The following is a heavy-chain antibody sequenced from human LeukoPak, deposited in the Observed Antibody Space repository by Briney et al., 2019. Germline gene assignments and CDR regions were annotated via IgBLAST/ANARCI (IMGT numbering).Heavy chain of an antibody. J-gene: IGHJ4*02. CDR3: ARGPAAAIDY. CDR2: ITGSSNTI. D-gene: IGHD2-2*01. Sequence: GGTLRLSCAASRLTFNTYNMNWVRQAPGKGLEWVSFITGSSNTIYYADSVKGRFTISRDNAKNSLYLRMNSLRDEDTAVYYCARGPAAAIDYWGQGTLVTVSS. V-gene: IGHV3-48*02. CDR1: RLTFNTYN.